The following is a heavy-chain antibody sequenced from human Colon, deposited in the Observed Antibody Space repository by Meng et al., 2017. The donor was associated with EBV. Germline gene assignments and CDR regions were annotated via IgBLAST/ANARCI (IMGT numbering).Heavy chain of an antibody. Sequence: VQLQELGPRPVKPSGTVSLTCAVSGGSIISSKWWSWVRQSPGTGLEWIGEIYHHGTTNYNPSLKSRVTISVDTSKNKFFLNLTSVTAADTAVYYCARLESSGYYFGGWFDPWGQGILVTVSS. CDR2: IYHHGTT. CDR1: GGSIISSKW. J-gene: IGHJ5*02. CDR3: ARLESSGYYFGGWFDP. D-gene: IGHD3-22*01. V-gene: IGHV4-4*02.